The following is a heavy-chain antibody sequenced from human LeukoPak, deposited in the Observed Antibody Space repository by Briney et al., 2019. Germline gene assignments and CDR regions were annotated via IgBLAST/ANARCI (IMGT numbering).Heavy chain of an antibody. Sequence: SETLSLTCAVSGDSISSSSYYWGWIRQPPGKGLEWIGSIYYSGSTYYNPSLKSRVTISVDTSKNQFSLKLSSVTAADTAVYYCARHRKGARSPRWFDPWGQGTLVTVSS. CDR1: GDSISSSSYY. D-gene: IGHD1-26*01. CDR2: IYYSGST. J-gene: IGHJ5*02. CDR3: ARHRKGARSPRWFDP. V-gene: IGHV4-39*01.